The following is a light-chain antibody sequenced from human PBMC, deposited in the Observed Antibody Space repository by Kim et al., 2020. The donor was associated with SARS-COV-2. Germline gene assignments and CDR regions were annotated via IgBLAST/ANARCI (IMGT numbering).Light chain of an antibody. V-gene: IGKV3-15*01. CDR3: QQYNDWPLT. J-gene: IGKJ4*01. Sequence: VFPGEIATLACRASQAISSDLAWYQQKPGQAPRLLIYGVSTRATGIPATFIGSGSGTEFTLTISSLQSEDFAIYYCQQYNDWPLTFGGGTKVDIK. CDR1: QAISSD. CDR2: GVS.